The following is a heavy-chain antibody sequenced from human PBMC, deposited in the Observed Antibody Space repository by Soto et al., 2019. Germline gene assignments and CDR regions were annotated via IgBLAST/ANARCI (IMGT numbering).Heavy chain of an antibody. CDR1: GGSISSGDYY. Sequence: PSETLSLTCTVSGGSISSGDYYWSWIRQPPGKGLEWIGYIYYSGSTYYNPSLKSRVTISVDTSKNQFSLKLSSVTAADTAVYYCARVVLLTKYYYYGMDVWGQGTTVTVSS. CDR3: ARVVLLTKYYYYGMDV. J-gene: IGHJ6*02. CDR2: IYYSGST. D-gene: IGHD3-9*01. V-gene: IGHV4-30-4*01.